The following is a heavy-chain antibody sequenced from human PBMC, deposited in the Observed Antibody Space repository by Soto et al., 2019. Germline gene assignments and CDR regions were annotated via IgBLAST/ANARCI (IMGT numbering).Heavy chain of an antibody. D-gene: IGHD1-7*01. CDR2: FDPEDGET. CDR1: GYTLTELS. CDR3: TKSLELPLGTDV. V-gene: IGHV1-24*01. J-gene: IGHJ6*02. Sequence: GGPVKVSCKVSGYTLTELSMHWVRQAPGKGLEWMGSFDPEDGETIYTQTFQGRLTLTGDTSTDTAHMELSRLRSEDTAVYYCTKSLELPLGTDVWGQGTTVTVSS.